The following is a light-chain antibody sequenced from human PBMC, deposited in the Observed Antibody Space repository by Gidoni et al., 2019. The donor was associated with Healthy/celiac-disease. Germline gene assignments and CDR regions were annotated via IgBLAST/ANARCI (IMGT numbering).Light chain of an antibody. CDR1: QGISSY. J-gene: IGKJ4*01. V-gene: IGKV1-8*01. CDR2: AAS. Sequence: AIRMTQSPSSFSASTGDRVTITCRASQGISSYLAWYQQKPGKAPKLLIYAASTLQSGVPSRFSGSGSWTDFTLTLRCPQSEDFATYYCQQYYSYPPTFGGGTKVEIK. CDR3: QQYYSYPPT.